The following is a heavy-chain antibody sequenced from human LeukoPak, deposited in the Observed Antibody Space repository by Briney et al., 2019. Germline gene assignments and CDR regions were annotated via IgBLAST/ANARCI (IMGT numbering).Heavy chain of an antibody. CDR2: IIPIFGTA. CDR1: GGTFSSYA. D-gene: IGHD2-2*01. J-gene: IGHJ3*02. CDR3: ARGGVVVVPAAISYDAFDI. Sequence: SVKVSCKASGGTFSSYAISWVRQAPGQGLEWMGGIIPIFGTANYAQKFQGRVTITTDESTSTAYMELSSLRSEDTAVYYCARGGVVVVPAAISYDAFDIWGQGTMVTVSS. V-gene: IGHV1-69*05.